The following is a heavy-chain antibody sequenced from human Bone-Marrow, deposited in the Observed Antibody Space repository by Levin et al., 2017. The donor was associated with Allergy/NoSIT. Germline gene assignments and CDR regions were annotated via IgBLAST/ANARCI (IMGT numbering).Heavy chain of an antibody. CDR3: ARDGHTGTTGWGWYDT. V-gene: IGHV1-2*04. CDR2: INSKTGNT. J-gene: IGHJ5*02. D-gene: IGHD3-10*01. CDR1: GYTFTGYY. Sequence: GESLKISCQASGYTFTGYYIHWVRQAPGQGLEWMGWINSKTGNTHFAQNFQGWVTMTMDTSISTVYLEVTGLKSDDTAMYYCARDGHTGTTGWGWYDTWGQGTLVTVSS.